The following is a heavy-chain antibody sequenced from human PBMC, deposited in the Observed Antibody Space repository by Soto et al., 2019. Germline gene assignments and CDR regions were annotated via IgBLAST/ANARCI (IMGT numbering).Heavy chain of an antibody. CDR3: ARATGKIFDAFDI. CDR1: GFTFSSYE. V-gene: IGHV3-48*03. J-gene: IGHJ3*02. CDR2: ISSSGSTI. Sequence: GGSLRLSCAASGFTFSSYEMNWVRQAPGKGLEWVSYISSSGSTIYYADSVKDRFTISKDNPKNSLYRQMNSLRAEDTAVFYCARATGKIFDAFDIWGQGTMVPVSS.